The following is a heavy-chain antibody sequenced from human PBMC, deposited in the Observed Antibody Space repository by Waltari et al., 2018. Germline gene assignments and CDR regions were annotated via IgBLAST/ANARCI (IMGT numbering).Heavy chain of an antibody. Sequence: QVQLQESGPGLVKPSQTLSLTCTVSGGSISSGGYYWSWIRQHPGKGLEWIGYIYHSGSTYYNPSLKSRVTISVDRSKNQFSLKLSSVTAADTAVYYCARLVGATSWFDPWGQGTLVTVSS. D-gene: IGHD1-26*01. CDR2: IYHSGST. J-gene: IGHJ5*02. CDR1: GGSISSGGYY. V-gene: IGHV4-31*03. CDR3: ARLVGATSWFDP.